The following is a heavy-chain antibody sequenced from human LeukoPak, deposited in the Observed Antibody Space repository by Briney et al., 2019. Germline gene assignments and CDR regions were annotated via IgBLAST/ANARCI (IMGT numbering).Heavy chain of an antibody. D-gene: IGHD5-12*01. Sequence: SETLSLTCTVSGGSLSSYYSSWIRPPAQRGLEWIGRIYTSGSTNYNPSLKSRVTISVDKSKNQFSLKLSSVTAADTAVYVCARDSGVSVLYNYYYMDVWGKGTTVTVSS. V-gene: IGHV4-4*07. CDR2: IYTSGST. CDR3: ARDSGVSVLYNYYYMDV. CDR1: GGSLSSYY. J-gene: IGHJ6*03.